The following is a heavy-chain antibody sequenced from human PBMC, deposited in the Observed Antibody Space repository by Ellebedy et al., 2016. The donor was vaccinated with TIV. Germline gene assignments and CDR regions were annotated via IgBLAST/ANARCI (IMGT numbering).Heavy chain of an antibody. V-gene: IGHV3-7*03. CDR3: AKLPSYYYGSGRDYYFDY. CDR2: IKQDGSEK. CDR1: GFTFSNYW. J-gene: IGHJ4*02. Sequence: GGSLRLSCATSGFTFSNYWMTWVRQAPGKGLEWVANIKQDGSEKYYADSVKGRFTISRDNSKNTLYLQMNSLRADDTAVYYCAKLPSYYYGSGRDYYFDYWGQGTLVTVSS. D-gene: IGHD3-10*01.